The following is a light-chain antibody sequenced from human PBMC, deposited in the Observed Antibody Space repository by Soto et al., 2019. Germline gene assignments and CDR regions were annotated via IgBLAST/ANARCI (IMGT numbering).Light chain of an antibody. J-gene: IGKJ1*01. Sequence: IQLTQSPSSLSASVGDSVTITCRASQGISSFLAWYQQKPGKAPKLLIYKASSLESGVPSRFSGSGSGTEFTLTISSLQPDDFATYYCQQYNSYPWTFGQGTKVDIK. CDR3: QQYNSYPWT. CDR1: QGISSF. CDR2: KAS. V-gene: IGKV1-5*03.